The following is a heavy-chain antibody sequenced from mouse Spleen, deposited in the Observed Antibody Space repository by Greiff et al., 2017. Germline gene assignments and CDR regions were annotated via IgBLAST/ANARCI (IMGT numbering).Heavy chain of an antibody. CDR1: GYTFTDYE. D-gene: IGHD3-1*01. CDR2: IDPETGGT. V-gene: IGHV1-15*01. Sequence: VQLQQSGAELVRPGASVTLSCKASGYTFTDYEMHWVKQTPVHGLEWIGAIDPETGGTAYNQKFKGKAILTADKSSSTAYMELRSLTSEDSAVYYCTRTRAARATFDYWGQGTTLTVSS. J-gene: IGHJ2*01. CDR3: TRTRAARATFDY.